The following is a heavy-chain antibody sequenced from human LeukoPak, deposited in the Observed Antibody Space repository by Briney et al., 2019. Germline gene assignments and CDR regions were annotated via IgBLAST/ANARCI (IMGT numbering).Heavy chain of an antibody. Sequence: GESLKISCKGSAYTFSTSWIAWVRQMPGKGLEWMGIIFPLDSDTRYSPSLQGQVTILVDKSISTAYLQWSSLKTSDTAIYYCATVGTTGTRWFDPWGQGTLVTVSS. J-gene: IGHJ5*02. D-gene: IGHD1-1*01. CDR1: AYTFSTSW. CDR2: IFPLDSDT. CDR3: ATVGTTGTRWFDP. V-gene: IGHV5-51*01.